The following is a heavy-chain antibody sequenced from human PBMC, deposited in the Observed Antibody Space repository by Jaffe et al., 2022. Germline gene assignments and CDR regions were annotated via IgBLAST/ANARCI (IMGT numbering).Heavy chain of an antibody. D-gene: IGHD4-17*01. CDR3: AKPGYGDYRGLGAFDI. CDR2: ISYDGSNK. Sequence: QVQLVESGGGVVQPGRSLRLSCAASGFTFSSYGMHWVRQAPGKGLEWVAVISYDGSNKYYADSVKGRFTISRDNSKNTLYLQMNSLRAEDTAVYYCAKPGYGDYRGLGAFDIWGQGTMVTVSS. J-gene: IGHJ3*02. CDR1: GFTFSSYG. V-gene: IGHV3-30*18.